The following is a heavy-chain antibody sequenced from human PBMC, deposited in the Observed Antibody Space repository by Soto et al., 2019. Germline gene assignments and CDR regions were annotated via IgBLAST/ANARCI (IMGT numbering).Heavy chain of an antibody. D-gene: IGHD5-18*01. V-gene: IGHV4-39*01. CDR1: GGSISSSSYY. CDR3: ASQRGYSYGYVYYYYGMDV. Sequence: SETLSLPCTVSGGSISSSSYYWGWIRQPPGKGLEWIGSIYYRGSTYYNPSLKSRVTISVDTSKNQFSLKLSSVTAADTAVYYCASQRGYSYGYVYYYYGMDVWGKGSTVTVSS. J-gene: IGHJ6*04. CDR2: IYYRGST.